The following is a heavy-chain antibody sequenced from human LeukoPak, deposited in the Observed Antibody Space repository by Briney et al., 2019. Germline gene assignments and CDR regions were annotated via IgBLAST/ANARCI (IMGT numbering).Heavy chain of an antibody. J-gene: IGHJ4*02. D-gene: IGHD2-15*01. V-gene: IGHV1-18*01. CDR1: GYIFTSYG. CDR2: ISAYNGNT. CDR3: ARVCSGGSCYSSADY. Sequence: ASVKVSCKASGYIFTSYGINWVRQAPGQGLEWMGWISAYNGNTNYVQKLQGRVTMTTDTSTSTAYMELRSLKSDDTAVYYCARVCSGGSCYSSADYWGQGTLVTVSS.